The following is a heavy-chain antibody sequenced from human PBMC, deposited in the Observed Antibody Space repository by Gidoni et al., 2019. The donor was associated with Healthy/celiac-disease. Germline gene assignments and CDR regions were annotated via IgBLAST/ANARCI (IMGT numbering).Heavy chain of an antibody. V-gene: IGHV1-69*01. CDR2: IIPIFGTA. CDR3: ARERGNYYGSGSYGDDY. Sequence: QVQLVQSGAEVKKPGSSVKVSCKASGGTFSSYAISWVRQAPGQGLEWMGGIIPIFGTANYAQKFQGRVTITADESTSTAYMELSSLRSEDTAVYYCARERGNYYGSGSYGDDYWGQGTLVTVSS. CDR1: GGTFSSYA. J-gene: IGHJ4*02. D-gene: IGHD3-10*01.